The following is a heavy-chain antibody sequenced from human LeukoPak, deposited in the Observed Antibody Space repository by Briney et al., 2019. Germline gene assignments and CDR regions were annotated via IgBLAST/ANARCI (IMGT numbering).Heavy chain of an antibody. V-gene: IGHV3-11*01. CDR1: GFTFSDYY. D-gene: IGHD6-19*01. Sequence: GGSLRLSCAASGFTFSDYYMSWIRQAPGKGLEWVSYVSSSGSTIYYADSVKGRFTISRDNAKNSLYLQMNSLRAEDTAVYYCARRATSSGWSFDYWGQGTLVTVSS. CDR3: ARRATSSGWSFDY. CDR2: VSSSGSTI. J-gene: IGHJ4*02.